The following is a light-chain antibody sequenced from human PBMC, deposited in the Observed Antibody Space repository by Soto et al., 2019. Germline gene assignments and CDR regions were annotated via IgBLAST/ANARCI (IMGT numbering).Light chain of an antibody. CDR1: SSDVGGYNY. V-gene: IGLV2-11*01. Sequence: QSALTQPRSVSGSPGQSVTISCTGTSSDVGGYNYVSWYQQQPGKAPKGMIYDVSERPSGVPDRFSGSKSGNTASLTSSGLQAEDEADYYCCSNAGSYEVFGGGTKVTVL. CDR2: DVS. CDR3: CSNAGSYEV. J-gene: IGLJ2*01.